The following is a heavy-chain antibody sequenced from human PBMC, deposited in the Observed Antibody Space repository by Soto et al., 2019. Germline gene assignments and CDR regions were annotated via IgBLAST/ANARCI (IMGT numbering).Heavy chain of an antibody. CDR3: AKDRPWEYPGSGSWPYHALFDY. CDR2: ISGSGGST. J-gene: IGHJ4*02. V-gene: IGHV3-23*01. Sequence: GGSLRLSCAASGFTFSSYAMSWVRQAPGKGLEWVSAISGSGGSTYYADSVKGRFTISRDNSKNTLYLQMNSLRAEDTAVYYCAKDRPWEYPGSGSWPYHALFDYWGQGTLVTVSS. CDR1: GFTFSSYA. D-gene: IGHD3-10*01.